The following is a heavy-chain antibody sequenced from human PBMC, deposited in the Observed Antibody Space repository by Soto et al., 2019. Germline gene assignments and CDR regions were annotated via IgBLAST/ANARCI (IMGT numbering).Heavy chain of an antibody. D-gene: IGHD2-2*01. V-gene: IGHV3-9*02. CDR2: ISWNSGSI. CDR1: GFTSDDYA. CDR3: AKSDQLLSTYYYGMDV. J-gene: IGHJ6*02. Sequence: GGSLRLSCAASGFTSDDYAMHWVRQAPGKGLEWGSGISWNSGSIGYADSVKGRFTISRDNAKNSLYLQMNSLRAEDTALYYCAKSDQLLSTYYYGMDVWGQGTTVTVSS.